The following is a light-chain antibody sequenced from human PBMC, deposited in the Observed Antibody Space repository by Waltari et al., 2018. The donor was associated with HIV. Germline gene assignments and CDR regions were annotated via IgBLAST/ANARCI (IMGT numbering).Light chain of an antibody. V-gene: IGLV2-23*02. J-gene: IGLJ1*01. CDR2: DVT. Sequence: QSALTQPASVSGSPGQSITISCTGTSSDVGAYNYVSWYQQHPGKAPKLMIYDVTKRPSGVSNRFSCSKSANTASLTISGLQAEDEADYYCCSYAGSSTYVFGSGTKVTVL. CDR1: SSDVGAYNY. CDR3: CSYAGSSTYV.